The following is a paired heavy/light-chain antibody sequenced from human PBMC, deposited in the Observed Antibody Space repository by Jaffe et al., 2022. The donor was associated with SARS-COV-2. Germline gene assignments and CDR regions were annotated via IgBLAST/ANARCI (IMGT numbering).Heavy chain of an antibody. CDR1: GGSISSSSYY. V-gene: IGHV4-39*01. CDR2: IYYSGST. J-gene: IGHJ4*02. CDR3: ARHGNFAGTTQVIPYYFDY. D-gene: IGHD1-7*01. Sequence: QLQLQESGPGLVKPSETLSLTCTVSGGSISSSSYYWGWIRQPPGKGLEWIGSIYYSGSTYYNPSLKSRVTISVDTSKNQFSLKLSSVTAADTAVYYCARHGNFAGTTQVIPYYFDYWGQGTLVTVSS.
Light chain of an antibody. CDR1: QSVSSY. CDR3: QQRSNF. J-gene: IGKJ4*01. Sequence: EIVLTQSPATLSLSPGERATLSCRASQSVSSYLAWYQQKPGQAPRLLIYDASNRATGIPARFSGSGSGTDFTLTISSLEPEDFAVYYCQQRSNFFGGGTKVEIK. V-gene: IGKV3-11*01. CDR2: DAS.